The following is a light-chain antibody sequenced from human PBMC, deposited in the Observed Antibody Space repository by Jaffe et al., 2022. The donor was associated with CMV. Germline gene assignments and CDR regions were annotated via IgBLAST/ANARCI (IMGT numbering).Light chain of an antibody. Sequence: NFMLTQPHSVSESPGKTVTISCTRSSGSIANTYVQWYKQRPGSAPTTIIYEDNKRPSGVPDRLSGSVDSSSNSASLTISGLKTEDEADYYCQSYDNRFQGVFGGGTRLTVL. V-gene: IGLV6-57*04. CDR1: SGSIANTY. CDR2: EDN. CDR3: QSYDNRFQGV. J-gene: IGLJ3*02.